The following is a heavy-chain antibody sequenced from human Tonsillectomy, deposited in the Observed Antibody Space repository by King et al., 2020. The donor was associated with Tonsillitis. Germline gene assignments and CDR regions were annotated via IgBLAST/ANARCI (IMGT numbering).Heavy chain of an antibody. Sequence: QLQESGPGLVKPSETLSLACTVSGDSISSSTYYWGWIRQPPGKGLEWIGRIYYSGSTYYTPSLKSGVTISVDTSKNQFSLKLSSVTAADPAVYYCARLGGVRDSDYGGGFDYWGQGTLVTVSS. D-gene: IGHD4-17*01. CDR2: IYYSGST. J-gene: IGHJ4*02. CDR1: GDSISSSTYY. CDR3: ARLGGVRDSDYGGGFDY. V-gene: IGHV4-39*01.